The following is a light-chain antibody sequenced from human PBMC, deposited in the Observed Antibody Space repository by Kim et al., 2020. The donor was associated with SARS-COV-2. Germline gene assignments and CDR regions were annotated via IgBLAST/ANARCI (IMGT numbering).Light chain of an antibody. V-gene: IGKV1-39*01. J-gene: IGKJ5*01. CDR1: QTITNY. CDR2: TTS. Sequence: SASVGARVTITCRASQTITNYLNLYQQKSGKAPRVLIYTTSNLQSGVPSRFSGSGSGTDFTLTISSLQPEDFATYYCEQTYRTPTFGQGTRLEIK. CDR3: EQTYRTPT.